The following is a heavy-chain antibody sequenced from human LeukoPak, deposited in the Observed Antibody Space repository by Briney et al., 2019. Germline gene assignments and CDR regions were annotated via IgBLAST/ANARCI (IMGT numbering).Heavy chain of an antibody. Sequence: PSETLSLTCTVSGGSISSHYWSWIRQPPGKGLEWIGYIYYSGSTNYNPSLKSRVTISVDTSKNQSSLKLSSVTAADTAVYYCARDRGDFWSGYYPSYYYYYMDVWGEGTTVTVSS. D-gene: IGHD3-3*01. CDR3: ARDRGDFWSGYYPSYYYYYMDV. CDR1: GGSISSHY. CDR2: IYYSGST. J-gene: IGHJ6*03. V-gene: IGHV4-59*11.